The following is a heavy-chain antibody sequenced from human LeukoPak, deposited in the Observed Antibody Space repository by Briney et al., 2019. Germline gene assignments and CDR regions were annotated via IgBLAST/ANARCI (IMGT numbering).Heavy chain of an antibody. J-gene: IGHJ4*02. Sequence: SETLSLTCAVYGASFSSYYWSWIRQPPGKGLEWIGEINKSGSTDYNPSLKSRVTISVDTSKNPFSLKLSSVTAADTAVYYCARGRGCLNWGQGTLVTVSS. CDR2: INKSGST. V-gene: IGHV4-34*01. D-gene: IGHD5/OR15-5a*01. CDR3: ARGRGCLN. CDR1: GASFSSYY.